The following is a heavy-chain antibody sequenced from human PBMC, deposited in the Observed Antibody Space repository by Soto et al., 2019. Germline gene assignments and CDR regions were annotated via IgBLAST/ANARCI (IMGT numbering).Heavy chain of an antibody. D-gene: IGHD3-10*01. CDR2: ISSSSSYI. J-gene: IGHJ6*02. CDR1: GFTFSSYS. Sequence: PGGSLRLSCAASGFTFSSYSMNWVRQAPGKGLKWVSSISSSSSYIYYADSVKGRFTISRDNAKNSLYLQMNSMRAEDTAVYYCARDSNLDSGSGTLNGMDVWGQGTTVTVSS. CDR3: ARDSNLDSGSGTLNGMDV. V-gene: IGHV3-21*01.